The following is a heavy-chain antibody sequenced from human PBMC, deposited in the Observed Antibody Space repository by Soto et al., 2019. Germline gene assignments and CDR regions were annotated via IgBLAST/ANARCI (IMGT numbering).Heavy chain of an antibody. V-gene: IGHV3-23*01. CDR3: AKGSFMVGGVRYFKNAFDI. Sequence: GGSLRLSCAASGFTFSSYAMSWVRQAPGKGLEWVSAISGSGGSTYYADSVKGRFTISRDNSKNTLYLQMNSLRAEDTAVYYCAKGSFMVGGVRYFKNAFDIWGQGKMVTVS. D-gene: IGHD3-10*01. J-gene: IGHJ3*02. CDR1: GFTFSSYA. CDR2: ISGSGGST.